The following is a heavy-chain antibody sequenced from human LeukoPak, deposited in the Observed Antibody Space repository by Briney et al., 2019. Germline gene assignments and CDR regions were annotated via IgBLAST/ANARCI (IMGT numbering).Heavy chain of an antibody. CDR2: ISYDGSNK. CDR3: AKDMDSSGCDY. V-gene: IGHV3-30*18. Sequence: GSLRLSCAASGFTFSSYGMHWVRQAPGKGLEWVAVISYDGSNKYYADSVKGRFTISRDNSKNTLYLQMNSLRAEDTAVYYCAKDMDSSGCDYWGQGTLVTVSS. J-gene: IGHJ4*02. CDR1: GFTFSSYG. D-gene: IGHD6-19*01.